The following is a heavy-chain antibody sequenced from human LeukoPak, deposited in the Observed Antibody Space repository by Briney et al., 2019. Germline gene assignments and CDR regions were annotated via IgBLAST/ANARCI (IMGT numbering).Heavy chain of an antibody. CDR2: INPTSGST. CDR1: GYSFTAYY. Sequence: AAVKVSCKASGYSFTAYYIHWVRQAPGQGLEWMGWINPTSGSTNYAQTFQGRVTLTSDTSITTAYMELSRLKSDDTAVYYCAGGNLSGDHDFWGQGTLVTVSS. J-gene: IGHJ4*02. V-gene: IGHV1-2*02. CDR3: AGGNLSGDHDF. D-gene: IGHD1-26*01.